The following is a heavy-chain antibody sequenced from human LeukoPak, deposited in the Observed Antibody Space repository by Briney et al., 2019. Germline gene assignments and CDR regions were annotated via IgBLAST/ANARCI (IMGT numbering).Heavy chain of an antibody. CDR1: GFTFSSYS. V-gene: IGHV3-21*01. CDR2: ISSSSSYI. D-gene: IGHD3-22*01. CDR3: ALTNCYDSSGYPNFDY. J-gene: IGHJ4*02. Sequence: GGSLRLSCAASGFTFSSYSMNRVRQAPGKGLEWVSSISSSSSYIYYADSVKGRFTISRDNAKNSLYLQMNSPRAEDTAVYYCALTNCYDSSGYPNFDYWGQGTLVTVSS.